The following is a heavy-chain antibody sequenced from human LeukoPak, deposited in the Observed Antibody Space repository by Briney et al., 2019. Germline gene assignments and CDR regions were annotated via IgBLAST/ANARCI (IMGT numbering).Heavy chain of an antibody. CDR2: INPNSGGT. CDR3: ARDTWYCSGGSCYSLKNRYYFDY. CDR1: GYTFTDYY. Sequence: GASVKVSCKASGYTFTDYYMHWVRQAPGQGLEWMGWINPNSGGTNYAQKFQGRVTMTRDTSISTAYMELSRLRSDDTAVYYCARDTWYCSGGSCYSLKNRYYFDYWGQGTLVTVSS. V-gene: IGHV1-2*02. J-gene: IGHJ4*02. D-gene: IGHD2-15*01.